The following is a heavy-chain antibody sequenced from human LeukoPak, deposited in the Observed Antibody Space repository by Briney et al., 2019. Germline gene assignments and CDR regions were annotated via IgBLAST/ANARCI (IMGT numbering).Heavy chain of an antibody. J-gene: IGHJ4*02. D-gene: IGHD4-17*01. CDR3: AKSVSYGDYVADY. CDR2: ISGSGGST. V-gene: IGHV3-23*01. Sequence: GGSLRLSCAASGFTFSSYAMSWVRQAPGKGLEWVSAISGSGGSTYYADSVKGRFTISRDDSKNTLYLQMNSLRAEDTAVYYCAKSVSYGDYVADYWGQGTLVTVSS. CDR1: GFTFSSYA.